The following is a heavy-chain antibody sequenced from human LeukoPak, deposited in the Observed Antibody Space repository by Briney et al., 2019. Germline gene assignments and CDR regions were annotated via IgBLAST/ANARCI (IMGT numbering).Heavy chain of an antibody. CDR1: GYTFTGYY. CDR3: ARGGYYDSSGFDN. CDR2: INPNSGGT. V-gene: IGHV1-2*02. D-gene: IGHD3-22*01. J-gene: IGHJ4*02. Sequence: ASVKVSCKASGYTFTGYYLHWVRQAPGQGLEWTGCINPNSGGTKYGQKLQGRVTMTRDTSISTAYMELTGLGSDDTAVHYCARGGYYDSSGFDNWGQGTLVTVSS.